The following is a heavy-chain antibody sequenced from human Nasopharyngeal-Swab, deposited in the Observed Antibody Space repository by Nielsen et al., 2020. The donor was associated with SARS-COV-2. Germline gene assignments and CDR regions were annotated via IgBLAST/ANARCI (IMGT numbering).Heavy chain of an antibody. CDR2: ISGSGGST. CDR1: GFTFSSYA. D-gene: IGHD6-13*01. J-gene: IGHJ6*02. V-gene: IGHV3-23*01. Sequence: GGSLKISCATSGFTFSSYAMSWVRPAPGKGLEWVSAISGSGGSTYYADSVKGRFTISRDNSKNTLYLQMNSLRAEDTAVYYCAKGGLWSSSSHYYGMDVWGQGTTVTVSS. CDR3: AKGGLWSSSSHYYGMDV.